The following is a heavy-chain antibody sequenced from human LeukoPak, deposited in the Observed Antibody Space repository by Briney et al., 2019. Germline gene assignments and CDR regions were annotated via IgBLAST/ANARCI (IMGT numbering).Heavy chain of an antibody. CDR3: ARQRVRYFDWAKHYYFDY. D-gene: IGHD3-9*01. CDR1: GYRFTSYW. Sequence: GESLKISCKDSGYRFTSYWIGWVRQLPRKGLEWMGIIYPGDSNTRYSPSFQGQVTISVDESISTAYLQWSSLKASDTAMYYCARQRVRYFDWAKHYYFDYWGQGTLVTVSS. V-gene: IGHV5-51*01. J-gene: IGHJ4*02. CDR2: IYPGDSNT.